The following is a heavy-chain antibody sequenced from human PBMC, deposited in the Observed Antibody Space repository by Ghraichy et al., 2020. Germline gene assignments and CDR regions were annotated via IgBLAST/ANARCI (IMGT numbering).Heavy chain of an antibody. J-gene: IGHJ6*02. D-gene: IGHD6-13*01. V-gene: IGHV3-23*01. CDR1: GFSFSTYA. CDR3: AKGIAAGTSTIAYYYNGMDV. Sequence: LSLTSAASGFSFSTYAMSWVRQAPGRGLEWVSGISGSGGSTYYVDSVKGRFTVSRDNSKNTLFLQMNILRAEDTAVYYCAKGIAAGTSTIAYYYNGMDVWGQGTTVTVSS. CDR2: ISGSGGST.